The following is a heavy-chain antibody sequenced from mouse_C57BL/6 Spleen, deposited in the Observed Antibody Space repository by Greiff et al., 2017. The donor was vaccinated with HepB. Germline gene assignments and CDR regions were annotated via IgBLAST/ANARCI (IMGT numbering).Heavy chain of an antibody. CDR2: IWSGGST. J-gene: IGHJ3*01. V-gene: IGHV2-2*01. D-gene: IGHD5-5*01. Sequence: QVQLKESGPGLVQPSQSLSITCTVSGFSLTSYGVHWVRQSPGKGLEWLGVIWSGGSTDYNAAFISRLSISKDNSKSQVFFKMNSLQADDTAIYYCARADYPPWFAYWGQGTLVTVSA. CDR3: ARADYPPWFAY. CDR1: GFSLTSYG.